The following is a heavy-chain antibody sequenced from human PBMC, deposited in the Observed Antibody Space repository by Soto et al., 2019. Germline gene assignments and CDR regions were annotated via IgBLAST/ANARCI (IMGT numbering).Heavy chain of an antibody. D-gene: IGHD2-8*01. CDR2: ISSSSSYI. Sequence: PGGSLRLCCAASGFTFSSYSMNWVRQAPGKALEWVSSISSSSSYIYYADSVKGRFTISRDNAKNSLYLQMNSLRAEDTAVYYRTRTSVLRVSEEWAQGILVHDSS. V-gene: IGHV3-21*01. CDR1: GFTFSSYS. CDR3: TRTSVLRVSEE. J-gene: IGHJ4*02.